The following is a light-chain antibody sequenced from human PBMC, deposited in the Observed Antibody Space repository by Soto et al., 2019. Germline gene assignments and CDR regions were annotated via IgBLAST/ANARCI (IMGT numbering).Light chain of an antibody. CDR1: QGISSY. CDR3: QQLNSYPRLT. J-gene: IGKJ4*01. Sequence: DIQLTQSPSFLSASVGDRVTITCRASQGISSYLAWYQQKPGKAPKLLIYAASTLRSGVPSRFSGSGSGTEFTLTISSLQPEDFATYYCQQLNSYPRLTFDGGTKVEMK. V-gene: IGKV1-9*01. CDR2: AAS.